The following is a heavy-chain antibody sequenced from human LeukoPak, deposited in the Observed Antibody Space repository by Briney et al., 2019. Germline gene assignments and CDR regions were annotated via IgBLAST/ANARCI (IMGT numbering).Heavy chain of an antibody. V-gene: IGHV4-59*01. CDR3: ARDGLGGSSGYYVGYDY. D-gene: IGHD3-22*01. CDR1: GGSISSYY. J-gene: IGHJ4*02. Sequence: PSETLSLTCTVSGGSISSYYWSWIRQPPGQGLEWIGYIYYSGSTNYNPSLKSRVTISVDTSKNQFSLKLSSVTAADTAVYYCARDGLGGSSGYYVGYDYWGQGTLVTVSS. CDR2: IYYSGST.